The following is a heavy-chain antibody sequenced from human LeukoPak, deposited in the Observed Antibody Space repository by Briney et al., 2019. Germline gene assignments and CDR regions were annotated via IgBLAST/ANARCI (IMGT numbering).Heavy chain of an antibody. CDR2: IYSGGST. J-gene: IGHJ1*01. CDR3: ASAREYCGSAECYEYFQH. V-gene: IGHV3-53*01. CDR1: GVTVGTNS. Sequence: SGGSLRLSCAASGVTVGTNSMSWARQSPGKGLEWVSVIYSGGSTYNADSVNGRFTVSRDNSRNTLFLQMNNLRAEDTALYFCASAREYCGSAECYEYFQHWGQGTLVTVSS. D-gene: IGHD2-21*01.